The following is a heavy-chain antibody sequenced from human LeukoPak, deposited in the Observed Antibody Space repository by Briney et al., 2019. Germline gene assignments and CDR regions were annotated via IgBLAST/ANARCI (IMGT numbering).Heavy chain of an antibody. CDR3: AKVGGSTCSSTSCFLGRMGFDY. D-gene: IGHD2-2*01. J-gene: IGHJ4*02. CDR2: ISGSGGNT. CDR1: GFTFSSYA. V-gene: IGHV3-23*01. Sequence: GASLRLSCAASGFTFSSYAMSWVRQGPGTGLKWVSSISGSGGNTYYADSVKGRFTISRDNSKNALYLQMNSLRADDTAVYYCAKVGGSTCSSTSCFLGRMGFDYWGQGTLVTVSS.